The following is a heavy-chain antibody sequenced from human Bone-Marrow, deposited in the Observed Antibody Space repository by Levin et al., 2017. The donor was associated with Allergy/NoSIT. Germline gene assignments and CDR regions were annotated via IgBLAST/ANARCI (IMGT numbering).Heavy chain of an antibody. CDR2: IRSKAYGGTT. CDR1: GFTFGDYA. J-gene: IGHJ4*02. CDR3: TRSYYYDSTGYCRD. Sequence: GGSLRLSCTASGFTFGDYAMSWFRRAPGKGLEWVGFIRSKAYGGTTEYAASVKGRFTISRDDSKSIAYLQMNSLKTEDTAVYFCTRSYYYDSTGYCRDWGQGTLVTVSS. D-gene: IGHD3-22*01. V-gene: IGHV3-49*03.